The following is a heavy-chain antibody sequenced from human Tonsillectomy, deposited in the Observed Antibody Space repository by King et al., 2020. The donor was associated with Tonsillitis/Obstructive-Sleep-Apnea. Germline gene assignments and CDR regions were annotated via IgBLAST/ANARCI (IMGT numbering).Heavy chain of an antibody. J-gene: IGHJ6*04. V-gene: IGHV3-72*01. CDR2: TRNKANSYIT. CDR1: GFTFSDHY. Sequence: VQLVESGGDLVQPGGSLRLSCAASGFTFSDHYMDWVRQAPGKGLEWVGRTRNKANSYITEYAASVKGKFTISRDDSKNSLYLQMNSLKTEDTAVYYCARGKLKLLIGMDVSGEGTTVTVSS. D-gene: IGHD1-7*01. CDR3: ARGKLKLLIGMDV.